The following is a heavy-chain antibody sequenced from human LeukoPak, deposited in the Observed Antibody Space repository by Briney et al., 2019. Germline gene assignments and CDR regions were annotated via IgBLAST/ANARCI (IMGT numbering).Heavy chain of an antibody. V-gene: IGHV4-59*01. CDR1: GGSISYYY. CDR3: ARARGSYYGYFDY. D-gene: IGHD1-26*01. Sequence: SETLSLTCTVSGGSISYYYWSWIRRPPGKGLEWIGYIYYSGSTNYSPSLKSRVTISVDTSKNQFSLKLSSVTAADTAVYYCARARGSYYGYFDYWGQGTLVTVSS. CDR2: IYYSGST. J-gene: IGHJ4*02.